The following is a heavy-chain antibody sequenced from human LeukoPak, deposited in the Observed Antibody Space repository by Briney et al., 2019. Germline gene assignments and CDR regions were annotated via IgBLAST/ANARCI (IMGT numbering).Heavy chain of an antibody. CDR1: GGSIISSDW. J-gene: IGHJ3*02. CDR3: ARVGGYYDSSGYSHSSRAFDI. CDR2: IFHSGST. V-gene: IGHV4-4*02. D-gene: IGHD3-22*01. Sequence: PSGTLSLTCAVSGGSIISSDWWSWVRQPPGKGLEWIAEIFHSGSTNYNPSLKSRVTISIDKSRSQFSLKLNSVTAADTALYYCARVGGYYDSSGYSHSSRAFDIWGQGTMVTVSS.